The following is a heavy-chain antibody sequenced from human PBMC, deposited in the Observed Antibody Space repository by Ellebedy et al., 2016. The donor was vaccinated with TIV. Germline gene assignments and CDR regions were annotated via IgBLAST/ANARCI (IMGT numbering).Heavy chain of an antibody. D-gene: IGHD3-3*01. J-gene: IGHJ4*02. CDR2: LKQDGSEK. V-gene: IGHV3-7*03. CDR3: GRDDVTIFDY. CDR1: GFTFSSYW. Sequence: ESLKISCAASGFTFSSYWMSWVRQAPGKGLEWVANLKQDGSEKYYVDSVKGRFTISRDNAKNSLYLQMNSLRAEDTAVYYCGRDDVTIFDYWGQGTLVTVSS.